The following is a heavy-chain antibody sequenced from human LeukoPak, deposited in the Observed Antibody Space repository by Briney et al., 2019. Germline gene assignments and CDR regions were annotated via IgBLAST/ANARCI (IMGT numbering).Heavy chain of an antibody. D-gene: IGHD5-24*01. Sequence: GGSLRLSCAASRFTVSSNYMSWVPQAPGKGLEWVSVIYSGGSTYYAESVKGRLTISRDNSKNTLYLQMNSRRAEDTAVYYCARGEMATITGGFDYWGQGTLVTVSS. J-gene: IGHJ4*02. CDR3: ARGEMATITGGFDY. CDR2: IYSGGST. V-gene: IGHV3-53*01. CDR1: RFTVSSNY.